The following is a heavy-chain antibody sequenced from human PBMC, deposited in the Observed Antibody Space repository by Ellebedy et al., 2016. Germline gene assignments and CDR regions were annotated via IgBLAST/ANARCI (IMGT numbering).Heavy chain of an antibody. Sequence: GGSLRLSCAASGFTFSSYAMSWVRQAPGKGLEWVSAISGSGGSTYYADSVKGRFTISRDNSKNTLYLQMNSLRAEDTAVYYCAKYHCSSTSCYPWYFDLWGRGTLVTVSS. CDR2: ISGSGGST. J-gene: IGHJ2*01. V-gene: IGHV3-23*01. D-gene: IGHD2-2*01. CDR3: AKYHCSSTSCYPWYFDL. CDR1: GFTFSSYA.